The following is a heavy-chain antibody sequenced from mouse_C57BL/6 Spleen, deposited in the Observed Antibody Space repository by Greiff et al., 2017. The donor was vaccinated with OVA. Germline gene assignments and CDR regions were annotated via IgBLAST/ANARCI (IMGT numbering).Heavy chain of an antibody. CDR1: GYSITSGYY. CDR3: AREDITTVVANYAMDY. Sequence: VQLQQSGPGLVKPSQSLSLTCSVTGYSITSGYYWNWIRQFPGNKLEWMGYISYDGSNNYNPSLKNRISITRDTSKNQFFLKLNSVTTEDTATYYCAREDITTVVANYAMDYWGQGTSVTVSS. V-gene: IGHV3-6*01. J-gene: IGHJ4*01. CDR2: ISYDGSN. D-gene: IGHD1-1*01.